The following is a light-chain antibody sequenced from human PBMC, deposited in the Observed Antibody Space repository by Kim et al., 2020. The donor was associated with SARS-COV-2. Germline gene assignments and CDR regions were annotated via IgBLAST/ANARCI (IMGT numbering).Light chain of an antibody. CDR2: EVS. Sequence: GQSITISCTGTSGDVGGYNSVSWYQQHPGTAPKLMIHEVSNRPSGVSNRFSGSKSGNTASLTISGLQAEDEADYYCSSYAGSSTYVFGTGTKVTVL. CDR3: SSYAGSSTYV. V-gene: IGLV2-14*01. J-gene: IGLJ1*01. CDR1: SGDVGGYNS.